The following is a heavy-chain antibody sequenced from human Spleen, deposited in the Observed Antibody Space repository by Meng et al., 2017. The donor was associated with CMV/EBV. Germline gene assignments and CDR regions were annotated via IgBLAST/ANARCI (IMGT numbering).Heavy chain of an antibody. J-gene: IGHJ6*02. V-gene: IGHV3-9*01. CDR2: ISWNSGSK. CDR1: GFTFDDYS. CDR3: ARVGLGMDV. Sequence: SLKISCAASGFTFDDYSMHWVRQAPGKGLEWVSGISWNSGSKGYADSVKGRFSISRDNAKNSLYLQMDSLRAEDTALYYCARVGLGMDVWGQGTTVTVSS.